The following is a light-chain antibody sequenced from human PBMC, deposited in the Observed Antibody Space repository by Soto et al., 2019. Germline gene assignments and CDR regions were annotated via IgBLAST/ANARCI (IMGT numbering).Light chain of an antibody. J-gene: IGKJ2*01. Sequence: IQMTQSPSTLSASVGDRVTITCRASQTISSWLAWYQQKPGKAPKLLIFDASILESGVPSRFSGSGSGTDFTLSISSLQPDDFGTYYCQQYNDYSYTFGQGTKVDIK. CDR2: DAS. V-gene: IGKV1-5*01. CDR3: QQYNDYSYT. CDR1: QTISSW.